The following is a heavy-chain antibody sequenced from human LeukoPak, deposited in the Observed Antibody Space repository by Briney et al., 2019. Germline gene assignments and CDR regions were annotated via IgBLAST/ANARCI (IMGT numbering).Heavy chain of an antibody. Sequence: QAGGSLRLSCAASGFTFSSYWMHWVRQAPGKGLMWVSRINSDGSSTSYADSVKGRFTISRDNAKNTLYLQMNSLRAEDTAVFYCARVGQAGYVGYPLDYRGQGTLVTVSS. CDR2: INSDGSST. J-gene: IGHJ4*02. CDR3: ARVGQAGYVGYPLDY. CDR1: GFTFSSYW. D-gene: IGHD5-12*01. V-gene: IGHV3-74*01.